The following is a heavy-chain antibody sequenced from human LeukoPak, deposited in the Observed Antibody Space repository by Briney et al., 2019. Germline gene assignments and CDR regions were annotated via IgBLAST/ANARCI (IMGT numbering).Heavy chain of an antibody. D-gene: IGHD5-24*01. CDR2: INPNSGGT. CDR1: GYTFTGYY. V-gene: IGHV1-2*02. J-gene: IGHJ4*02. CDR3: ARSKDIRMGSKRGIEMDY. Sequence: ASVKVSCKASGYTFTGYYMHWVRQAPGQGLEWMGWINPNSGGTNYAQKFQGRVTMTGDTSISTAYMELSRLRSDDTAVYYCARSKDIRMGSKRGIEMDYWGQGTLVTVSS.